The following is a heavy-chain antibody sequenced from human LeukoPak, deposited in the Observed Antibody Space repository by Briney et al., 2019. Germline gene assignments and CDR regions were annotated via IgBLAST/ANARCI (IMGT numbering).Heavy chain of an antibody. CDR2: ISSDGNNK. J-gene: IGHJ4*02. V-gene: IGHV3-30*04. Sequence: PGGSLRLSCAASGFTFSSYAMHWVRQAPGKGLEWVAVISSDGNNKYYADSVKGRFIISRDNSKNTLYLQTNSLRAEDTAVYYCARGLVDYVLDWGQGTLVTVSS. D-gene: IGHD4-17*01. CDR3: ARGLVDYVLD. CDR1: GFTFSSYA.